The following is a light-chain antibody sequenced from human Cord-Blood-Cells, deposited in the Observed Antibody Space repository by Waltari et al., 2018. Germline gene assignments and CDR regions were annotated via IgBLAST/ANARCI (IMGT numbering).Light chain of an antibody. CDR3: SSYAGSNNSYV. J-gene: IGLJ1*01. V-gene: IGLV2-8*01. Sequence: QSALTQPPSASGSPGQSVTISCNGTSSDAGGYNTYSWYQQHPGKAPKLIIYDVRKRPSGGPDRFSGSKSGNTASLTVSGLQAEDEADYYCSSYAGSNNSYVFGTGTKVTVL. CDR2: DVR. CDR1: SSDAGGYNT.